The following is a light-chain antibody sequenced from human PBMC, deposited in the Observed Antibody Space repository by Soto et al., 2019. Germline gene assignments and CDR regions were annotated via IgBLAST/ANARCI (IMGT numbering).Light chain of an antibody. CDR1: QDITSY. CDR2: DAS. V-gene: IGKV1-33*01. Sequence: DIQMTQSPSSLSASVGDRVTITGQASQDITSYLNWYQHKPGKAPKLLLYDASILEAGVPPRFSGSGSGTDFTFTISSLQPEDVATYYCQSCGYLPIFGPGTTVDFK. J-gene: IGKJ3*01. CDR3: QSCGYLPI.